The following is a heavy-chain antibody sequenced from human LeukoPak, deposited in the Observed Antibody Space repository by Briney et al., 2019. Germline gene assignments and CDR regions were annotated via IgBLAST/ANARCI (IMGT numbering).Heavy chain of an antibody. J-gene: IGHJ4*02. CDR1: GYTFTRYG. CDR3: ASQQYYYDSSGYIY. V-gene: IGHV1-18*01. CDR2: ISAYNGNT. Sequence: ASVKVSCKASGYTFTRYGISWVRQAPGRWLEWMGWISAYNGNTNYAQKLQGRVTMTTDTSTSTAYMELRSLRSDDTAVYYCASQQYYYDSSGYIYWGQGTLVTVSS. D-gene: IGHD3-22*01.